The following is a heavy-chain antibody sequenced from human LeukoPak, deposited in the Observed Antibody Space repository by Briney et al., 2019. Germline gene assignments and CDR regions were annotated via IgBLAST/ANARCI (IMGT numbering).Heavy chain of an antibody. Sequence: SETLSLTCTVSGGSISSGDYYWSWIRQPPGKGLEWIGYIYYSGSTYYNPSLKSRVTISVDTSKNQFSLKLSSVTAADTAVYYCASAKVVVVTAHLDYWGQGTLVTVSS. V-gene: IGHV4-30-4*01. CDR2: IYYSGST. D-gene: IGHD2-21*02. J-gene: IGHJ4*02. CDR1: GGSISSGDYY. CDR3: ASAKVVVVTAHLDY.